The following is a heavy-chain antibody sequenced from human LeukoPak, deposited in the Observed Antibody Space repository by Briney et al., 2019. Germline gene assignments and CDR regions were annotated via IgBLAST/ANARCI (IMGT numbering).Heavy chain of an antibody. V-gene: IGHV4-34*01. CDR2: INHSGST. D-gene: IGHD3-16*02. Sequence: PSETLSLTCAVYGGSFSGYYWSWIRQPPGKGLEWIGEINHSGSTNYNPSLKSRVTISVDTSKNQFSRNLIALSAADKAVYYCARGGDYVWGSYRYFDYWGQGTLVTVSS. CDR1: GGSFSGYY. CDR3: ARGGDYVWGSYRYFDY. J-gene: IGHJ4*02.